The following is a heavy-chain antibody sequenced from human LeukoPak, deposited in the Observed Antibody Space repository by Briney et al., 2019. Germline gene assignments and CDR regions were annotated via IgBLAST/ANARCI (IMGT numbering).Heavy chain of an antibody. D-gene: IGHD2-2*01. J-gene: IGHJ6*02. V-gene: IGHV3-64*01. Sequence: GGSLRLSCAASGFTFSSYAMHWVRQAPGKGLEYVSAISSNGGSTYYANSVKGRFTISRDNSKNTLYLQMGSLRAEDMAVYYCARSRRAYYYYGMDVWGQGTTVTVSS. CDR2: ISSNGGST. CDR1: GFTFSSYA. CDR3: ARSRRAYYYYGMDV.